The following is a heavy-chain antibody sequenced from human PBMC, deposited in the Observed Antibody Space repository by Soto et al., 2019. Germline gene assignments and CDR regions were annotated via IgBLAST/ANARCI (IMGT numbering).Heavy chain of an antibody. Sequence: QVQLQQWGAGLLKPSETLSLTCAVYGGSFSGYYWSWIRQPPGKGLEWIGEINHSGSTNYNPSLKSRVTISVDTSKNQFPLKLSSVTAADTAVYYCARSRNLRGYSYGYYGYWGQGTLVTVSS. CDR1: GGSFSGYY. J-gene: IGHJ4*02. CDR3: ARSRNLRGYSYGYYGY. CDR2: INHSGST. D-gene: IGHD5-18*01. V-gene: IGHV4-34*01.